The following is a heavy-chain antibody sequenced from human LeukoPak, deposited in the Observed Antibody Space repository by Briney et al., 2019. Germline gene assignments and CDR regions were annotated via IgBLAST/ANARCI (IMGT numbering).Heavy chain of an antibody. J-gene: IGHJ5*02. CDR3: ARHVNHYYDILTGQNWFDP. D-gene: IGHD3-9*01. V-gene: IGHV4-39*01. Sequence: SETLSLTCTVSGGSISSSSYYWGWIRQPPGKGLEWIGSIYYSGSTYYNPSLKSRVTTSVDTSKNQFSLKLSSATAADTAVYYCARHVNHYYDILTGQNWFDPWGQGTLVTASS. CDR1: GGSISSSSYY. CDR2: IYYSGST.